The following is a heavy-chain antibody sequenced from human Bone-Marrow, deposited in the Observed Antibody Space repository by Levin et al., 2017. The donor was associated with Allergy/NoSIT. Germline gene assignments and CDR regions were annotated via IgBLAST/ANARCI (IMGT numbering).Heavy chain of an antibody. D-gene: IGHD6-13*01. V-gene: IGHV3-21*01. CDR1: GFIFSSYS. J-gene: IGHJ4*02. CDR3: ARVCKSMAAAGTDYFDY. CDR2: TSGSSSYI. Sequence: GESLKISCAASGFIFSSYSMNWVRQAPGKGLEWVSSTSGSSSYIYYAYSVKGRFTLSRDNAKNSLYLQMNSLRAEDTAVYYCARVCKSMAAAGTDYFDYWGQGALVTVSS.